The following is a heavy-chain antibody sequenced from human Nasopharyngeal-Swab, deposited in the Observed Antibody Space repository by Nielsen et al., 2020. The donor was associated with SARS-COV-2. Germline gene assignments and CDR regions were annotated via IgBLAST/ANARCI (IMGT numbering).Heavy chain of an antibody. V-gene: IGHV4-31*02. CDR3: ARATMIVVVIGALDI. J-gene: IGHJ3*02. CDR2: IYYSGST. D-gene: IGHD3-22*01. Sequence: WIRQPPGKGLEWIGYIYYSGSTHYNPSLKSRVTISVDTSKNQFSLKLSSVTAADTAVYYCARATMIVVVIGALDIWGQGTMVTVSS.